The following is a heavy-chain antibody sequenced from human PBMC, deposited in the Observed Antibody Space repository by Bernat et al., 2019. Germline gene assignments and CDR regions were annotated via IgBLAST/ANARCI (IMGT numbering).Heavy chain of an antibody. J-gene: IGHJ6*03. V-gene: IGHV3-66*01. D-gene: IGHD5-18*01. CDR3: ARSIVDTAMVTSYYMDV. CDR1: GFTVSSNY. Sequence: EVQLVESGGGLVQPGGSLRLSCAASGFTVSSNYMSWVRQAPGKGLEWVSVIYSGGSTYYADSVKGRFTVSRDNSKNTLYLQMNSLRAEDTAVYYCARSIVDTAMVTSYYMDVWGKGTTVTVSS. CDR2: IYSGGST.